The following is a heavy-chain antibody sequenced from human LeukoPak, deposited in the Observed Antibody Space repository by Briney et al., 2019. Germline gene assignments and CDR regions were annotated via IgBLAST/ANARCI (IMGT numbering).Heavy chain of an antibody. CDR2: INHSGST. CDR3: AKDREWESLGPYAFDI. CDR1: GDSFSQNY. Sequence: SETLSLTCAVYGDSFSQNYWTWIRQSPGKGLEWIGEINHSGSTNYSPSLKSRVTISLDTSKNQFSLHLTAATAEDTAVYYCAKDREWESLGPYAFDIWGQGTMVTVSS. J-gene: IGHJ3*02. D-gene: IGHD1-26*01. V-gene: IGHV4-34*01.